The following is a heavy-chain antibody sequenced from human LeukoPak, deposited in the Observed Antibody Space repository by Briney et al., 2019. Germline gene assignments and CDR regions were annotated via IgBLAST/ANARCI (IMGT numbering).Heavy chain of an antibody. V-gene: IGHV4-59*01. CDR1: GGSISSYY. CDR2: IYYSGST. D-gene: IGHD2-21*02. CDR3: ARARLTGGMDV. J-gene: IGHJ6*02. Sequence: PSETLSLTCTVSGGSISSYYWSWIRQPPGKGLEWIGYIYYSGSTNYNPSLKSRVTISVDTPKNQFSLKLSSVTAADTAVYYCARARLTGGMDVWGQGTTVTVSS.